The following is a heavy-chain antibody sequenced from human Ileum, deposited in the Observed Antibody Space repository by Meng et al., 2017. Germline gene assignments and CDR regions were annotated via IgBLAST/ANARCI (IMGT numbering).Heavy chain of an antibody. J-gene: IGHJ4*01. Sequence: QLQLQVSGPGLLEPSETLSLTVAVSSGSLTSSGSYWGWVRQSPGKGLEWIATIYYRGTTYYNPSLKSRVTISIDTSKSQVSLEMASVVAADPGLFYCARGTDYGDSYYFDFWGPGFLVTVSS. CDR1: SGSLTSSGSY. CDR3: ARGTDYGDSYYFDF. D-gene: IGHD4-17*01. V-gene: IGHV4-39*02. CDR2: IYYRGTT.